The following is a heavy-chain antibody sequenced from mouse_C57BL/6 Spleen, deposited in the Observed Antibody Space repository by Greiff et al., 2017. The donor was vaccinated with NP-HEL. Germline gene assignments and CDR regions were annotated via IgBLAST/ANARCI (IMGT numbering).Heavy chain of an antibody. CDR3: ARGGYYGWFAY. V-gene: IGHV5-17*01. Sequence: DVMLVESGGGLVKPGGSLKLSCAASGFTFSDYGMHWVRQSPEKGLEWVAYISSGSSTIYYADTVKGRFTISRDNAKNTLFLQMTSLRSEDTAMYYCARGGYYGWFAYWGQGTLVTVSA. CDR2: ISSGSSTI. J-gene: IGHJ3*01. CDR1: GFTFSDYG. D-gene: IGHD1-1*01.